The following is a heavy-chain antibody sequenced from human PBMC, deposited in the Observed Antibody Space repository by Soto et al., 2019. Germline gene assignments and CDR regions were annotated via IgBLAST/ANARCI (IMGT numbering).Heavy chain of an antibody. D-gene: IGHD2-15*01. CDR1: GFTFSSYA. Sequence: GSLRLSCSASGFTFSSYAISWVRQAPGKGLEWVSAISGSGGSTYYADSVKGRFTISRDNSKNTLYLQMNSLRAEDTAVYYCAKDRYCSGGSCYPKNFDYWGQGTLVTVSS. V-gene: IGHV3-23*01. J-gene: IGHJ4*02. CDR2: ISGSGGST. CDR3: AKDRYCSGGSCYPKNFDY.